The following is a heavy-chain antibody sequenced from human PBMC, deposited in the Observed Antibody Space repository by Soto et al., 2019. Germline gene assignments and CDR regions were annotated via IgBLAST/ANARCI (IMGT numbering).Heavy chain of an antibody. CDR1: GFTFSSYG. CDR2: ISYDGSNK. CDR3: ARDFWSGYYGGLDY. D-gene: IGHD3-3*01. V-gene: IGHV3-30*03. Sequence: PGGSLRLSCAASGFTFSSYGMHWVRQAPGKGLEWVAVISYDGSNKYYADSVKGRFTISRDNSKNTLYLQMNSLRAEDTAVYYCARDFWSGYYGGLDYWGQGTLVTVSS. J-gene: IGHJ4*02.